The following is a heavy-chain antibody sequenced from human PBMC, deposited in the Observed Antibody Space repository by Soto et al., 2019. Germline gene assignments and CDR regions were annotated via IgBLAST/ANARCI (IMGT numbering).Heavy chain of an antibody. V-gene: IGHV3-23*01. CDR2: ISGSGGST. Sequence: GGSLRLSCAASGFTFSSYAMSWVRQAPGKGLEWVSAISGSGGSTYYADSVKGRFTISRDNSKNTLYLQMNSLRAEDTAVYYCANHGAKQWLVGSAFDIWGQGTMVTVSS. CDR1: GFTFSSYA. CDR3: ANHGAKQWLVGSAFDI. D-gene: IGHD6-19*01. J-gene: IGHJ3*02.